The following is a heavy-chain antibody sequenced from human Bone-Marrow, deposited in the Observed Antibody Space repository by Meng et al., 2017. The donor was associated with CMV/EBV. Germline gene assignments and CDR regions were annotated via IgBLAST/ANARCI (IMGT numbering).Heavy chain of an antibody. V-gene: IGHV3-9*01. CDR3: ARGDLTIYYYYHAMDV. D-gene: IGHD2-2*01. J-gene: IGHJ6*02. Sequence: GGSLRLSCAASGFTFDDYAMHWVRQAPGKGLEWVSGISWNSGSIGYADSVKGRFTISRDNAKNTLYLQMNSLRAEDTAVYYCARGDLTIYYYYHAMDVWGQGTTVTGSS. CDR1: GFTFDDYA. CDR2: ISWNSGSI.